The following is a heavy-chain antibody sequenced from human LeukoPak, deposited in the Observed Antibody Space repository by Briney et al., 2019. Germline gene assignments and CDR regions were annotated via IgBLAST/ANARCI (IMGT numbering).Heavy chain of an antibody. CDR1: GGSISSGDYY. J-gene: IGHJ4*02. CDR2: IYYSGST. D-gene: IGHD3-10*01. Sequence: SETLSLTCIVSGGSISSGDYYWSWIRQPPGKGLEWIGYIYYSGSTYYNPSLKSRVTISVGTSKNQFSLKLSSVTAADTAVYYCARGHYGSGSYYSRGGYFDYWGQGTLVTVSS. V-gene: IGHV4-30-4*08. CDR3: ARGHYGSGSYYSRGGYFDY.